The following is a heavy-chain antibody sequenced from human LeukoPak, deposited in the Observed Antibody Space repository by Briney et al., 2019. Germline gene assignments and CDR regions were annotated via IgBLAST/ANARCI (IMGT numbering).Heavy chain of an antibody. D-gene: IGHD3-10*02. Sequence: KTGGSLRLSCAASGFTFSSYSMNWVRQSPGKGLGWLSYISGGSDTRYHADSLKGRFTISRDNAKNSLYLQMNSLRAEDTAVYYCARDVRSLMDVWGQGTTVTVS. V-gene: IGHV3-48*01. CDR3: ARDVRSLMDV. CDR1: GFTFSSYS. CDR2: ISGGSDTR. J-gene: IGHJ6*02.